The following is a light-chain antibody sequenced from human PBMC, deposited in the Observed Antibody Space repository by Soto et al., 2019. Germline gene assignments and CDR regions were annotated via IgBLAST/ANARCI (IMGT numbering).Light chain of an antibody. CDR3: QQYECSRWT. Sequence: EIVLTQSPGTLSLSPGERATLSCRASQSINSSYLAWYHQRPGQPPRLLIYGASIRATGIPDRFSGSGSGTDFTLTISRLEPEDSAVYYCQQYECSRWTFGQGTKVEIK. CDR1: QSINSSY. CDR2: GAS. J-gene: IGKJ1*01. V-gene: IGKV3-20*01.